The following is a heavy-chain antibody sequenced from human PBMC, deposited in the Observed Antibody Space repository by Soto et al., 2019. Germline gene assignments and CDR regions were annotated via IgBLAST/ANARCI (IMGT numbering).Heavy chain of an antibody. CDR3: ARDHPYSSGWERFDY. J-gene: IGHJ4*02. CDR2: INAGNGNT. V-gene: IGHV1-3*01. Sequence: ASVKVSCKASGYTFTSYAMHWVRQAPGQRLEWMGWINAGNGNTKYSQKFQGRVTITRDTSASTAYMELSSLRSEDTAVYYCARDHPYSSGWERFDYWGQGTLVTVSS. CDR1: GYTFTSYA. D-gene: IGHD6-19*01.